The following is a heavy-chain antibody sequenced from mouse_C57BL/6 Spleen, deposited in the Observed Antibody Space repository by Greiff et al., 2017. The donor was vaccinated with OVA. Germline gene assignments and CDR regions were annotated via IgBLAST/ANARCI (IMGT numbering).Heavy chain of an antibody. CDR2: IYPGDGDP. J-gene: IGHJ4*01. CDR3: ARAPTGDYAMDY. Sequence: QVQLQQSGPELVKPGASVKISCKASGYAFSSSWMNWVKQRPGKGLEWIGRIYPGDGDPNYNGKFKGKATLTADKSSSTAYMQLSSLTSEDSAVYFCARAPTGDYAMDYWGQGTSVTVSS. V-gene: IGHV1-82*01. D-gene: IGHD4-1*02. CDR1: GYAFSSSW.